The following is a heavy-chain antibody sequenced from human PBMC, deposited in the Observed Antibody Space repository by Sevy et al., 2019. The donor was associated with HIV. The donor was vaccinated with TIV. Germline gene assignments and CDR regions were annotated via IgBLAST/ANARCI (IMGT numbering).Heavy chain of an antibody. CDR2: IDPSAGNA. V-gene: IGHV1-46*01. J-gene: IGHJ4*02. CDR1: GDTFTNNY. Sequence: ASVKVSCKASGDTFTNNYMHWVRQAPGQGLEWMGIIDPSAGNASYAQKLQGRVTMTRDTSTSTLYMDLSSLRSEDTAVYYCVRADPAQHFDSWGQGTLVTVSS. CDR3: VRADPAQHFDS.